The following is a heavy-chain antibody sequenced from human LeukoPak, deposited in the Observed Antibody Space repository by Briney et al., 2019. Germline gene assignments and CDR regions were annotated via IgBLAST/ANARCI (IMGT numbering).Heavy chain of an antibody. CDR1: GDSVSDFY. V-gene: IGHV4-59*08. J-gene: IGHJ5*01. CDR2: FHYTGSS. CDR3: VLAPNSNWFDF. D-gene: IGHD2-8*01. Sequence: SETLSLTCSVSGDSVSDFYWNWIRQSPGKGLEWIGNFHYTGSSNYNPSFESRVTMSIDRSRKQFFLRLNSVTAADTAVYYCVLAPNSNWFDFWGQGTLVTVSS.